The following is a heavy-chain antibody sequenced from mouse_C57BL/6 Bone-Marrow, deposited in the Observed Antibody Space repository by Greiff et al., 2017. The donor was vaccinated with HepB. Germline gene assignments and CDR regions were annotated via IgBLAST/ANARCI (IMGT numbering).Heavy chain of an antibody. D-gene: IGHD1-1*01. Sequence: VQLQQSGPELVKPGASVKISCKASGYAFSSSWMNWVKQRPGKGLEWIGRIYPGDGDTNYNGKFKGKATLTADKSSSTAYMQLISLTSEASAVYSCAKRYYCGSSLYAMDYWGKGTSVTGSS. CDR3: AKRYYCGSSLYAMDY. V-gene: IGHV1-82*01. CDR1: GYAFSSSW. CDR2: IYPGDGDT. J-gene: IGHJ4*01.